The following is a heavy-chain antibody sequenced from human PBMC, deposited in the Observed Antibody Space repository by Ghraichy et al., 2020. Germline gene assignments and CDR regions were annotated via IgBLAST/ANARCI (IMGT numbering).Heavy chain of an antibody. CDR3: SGWYTPLYGMDV. J-gene: IGHJ6*02. CDR2: IWYDGSNK. D-gene: IGHD6-19*01. CDR1: GFTFSSYG. Sequence: GESLNISCAASGFTFSSYGMHWVRQAPGKGLEWVAVIWYDGSNKYYADSVKGRFTISRDNSKNTLYLQMNSLRAEDTAVYYCSGWYTPLYGMDVWGQGTTVTVSS. V-gene: IGHV3-33*01.